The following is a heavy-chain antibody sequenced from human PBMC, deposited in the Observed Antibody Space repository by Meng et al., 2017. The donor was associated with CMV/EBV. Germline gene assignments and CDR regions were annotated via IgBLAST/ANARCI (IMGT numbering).Heavy chain of an antibody. J-gene: IGHJ5*02. CDR1: GSTFSSYA. Sequence: SVKVSCKASGSTFSSYAISWVRQAPGQGLEWMGGIIPIFGTANYAQKFQGRVTITTDESTSTAYMELSSLRSEDTAVYYCARDCSSTSCYMEELNWFDPWGQGTLVTVSS. D-gene: IGHD2-2*02. V-gene: IGHV1-69*05. CDR2: IIPIFGTA. CDR3: ARDCSSTSCYMEELNWFDP.